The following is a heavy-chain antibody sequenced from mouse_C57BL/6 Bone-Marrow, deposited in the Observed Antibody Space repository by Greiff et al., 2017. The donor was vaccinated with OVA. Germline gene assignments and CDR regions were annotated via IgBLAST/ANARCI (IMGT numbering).Heavy chain of an antibody. D-gene: IGHD1-1*01. CDR1: GFTFSDYG. J-gene: IGHJ4*01. CDR2: ISSGSSTI. V-gene: IGHV5-17*01. Sequence: EVKLVESGGGLVKPGGSLKLSCAASGFTFSDYGMHWVRQAPEKGLEWVAYISSGSSTIYYADTVKGRFTISRDNAKNTLFLQMTSLRSEDTAMYYCAKNYGSSLYAMDDWGQGTSVTVSS. CDR3: AKNYGSSLYAMDD.